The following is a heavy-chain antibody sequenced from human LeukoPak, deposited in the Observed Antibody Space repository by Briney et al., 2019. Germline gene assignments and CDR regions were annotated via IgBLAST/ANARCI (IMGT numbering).Heavy chain of an antibody. CDR1: GFDFSTYT. J-gene: IGHJ6*02. V-gene: IGHV3-21*01. CDR2: ISSSSSYI. D-gene: IGHD3-3*01. CDR3: ARVYPLPTYYDFWSGSNPYYYYGMDV. Sequence: GGSLRLSCVASGFDFSTYTMNWVRQAPGKGLEWVSSISSSSSYIYYADSVKGRFTISRDNSKNTLYLQMNSLRAEDTAVYYCARVYPLPTYYDFWSGSNPYYYYGMDVWGQGTTVTVSS.